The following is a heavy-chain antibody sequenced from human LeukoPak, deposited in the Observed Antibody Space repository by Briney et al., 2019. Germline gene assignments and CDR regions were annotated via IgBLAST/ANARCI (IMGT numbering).Heavy chain of an antibody. CDR3: AREKSSGWAGGYYFDY. D-gene: IGHD6-19*01. CDR1: GFSISSYY. Sequence: SETLSLTCTVSGFSISSYYWSWVRQAAGKGLEWIGRIYTSGSTNYNPSLKSRVTMSVDTSKNQFSLKLSSVTAADTAVYYCAREKSSGWAGGYYFDYWGQGTLVTVSS. CDR2: IYTSGST. J-gene: IGHJ4*02. V-gene: IGHV4-4*07.